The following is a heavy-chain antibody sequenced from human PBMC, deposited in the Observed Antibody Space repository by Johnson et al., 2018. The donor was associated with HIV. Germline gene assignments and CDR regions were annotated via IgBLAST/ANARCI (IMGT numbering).Heavy chain of an antibody. CDR3: AKVAVATAAGGVALDI. CDR2: IRYDETTT. V-gene: IGHV3-30*02. Sequence: QVQLVESGGGVVQPGGSLRLSCAASGFTFSSYGMHWVRQAPGKGLEWVTFIRYDETTTYYADSVKGRFTISRDNSKKTLYLQMNSLTAEDTAVYYCAKVAVATAAGGVALDIWGPGTMVTVSS. CDR1: GFTFSSYG. J-gene: IGHJ3*02. D-gene: IGHD6-13*01.